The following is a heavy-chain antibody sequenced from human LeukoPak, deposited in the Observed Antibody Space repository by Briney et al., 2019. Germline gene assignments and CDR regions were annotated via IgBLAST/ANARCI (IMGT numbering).Heavy chain of an antibody. CDR3: ARDLYDFWSGYRSDY. V-gene: IGHV4-61*02. Sequence: PSQTLSLTCTVSGGSISSGSYYWSWIRQPAGKGLEWIGRIYTSGSTNYNPSLKSRVTISVDTSKNQFSLKLSSVTAADTAMYYCARDLYDFWSGYRSDYWGQGTLVTVPS. CDR2: IYTSGST. J-gene: IGHJ4*02. D-gene: IGHD3-3*01. CDR1: GGSISSGSYY.